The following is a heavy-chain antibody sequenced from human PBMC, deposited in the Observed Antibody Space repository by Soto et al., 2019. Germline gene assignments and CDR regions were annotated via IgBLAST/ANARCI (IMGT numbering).Heavy chain of an antibody. CDR2: IYSNGRT. CDR1: GGSISSYY. Sequence: SETLSLTCTVSGGSISSYYWTWIRQPPGKGLEWIGYIYSNGRTNYNPSLKSRVTISVDTSKNQFSLKLRLVTAADTAVYYCTSGVNWNDVSDYWGQGALVTVSS. V-gene: IGHV4-59*01. CDR3: TSGVNWNDVSDY. D-gene: IGHD1-1*01. J-gene: IGHJ4*02.